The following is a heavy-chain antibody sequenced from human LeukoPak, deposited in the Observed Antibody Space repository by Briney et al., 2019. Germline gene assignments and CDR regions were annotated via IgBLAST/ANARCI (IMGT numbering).Heavy chain of an antibody. CDR2: INPNSGGT. D-gene: IGHD2-15*01. Sequence: GASVKVSCKASGYTFTGYYMHWVRQAPGQGLEWMGWINPNSGGTNYAQKFQGRVSMTRDTSINTAYMQLSRLRSDDTAVYYCARDRVGRLSGDFDHWGQGTLVIVSS. CDR3: ARDRVGRLSGDFDH. CDR1: GYTFTGYY. V-gene: IGHV1-2*02. J-gene: IGHJ4*02.